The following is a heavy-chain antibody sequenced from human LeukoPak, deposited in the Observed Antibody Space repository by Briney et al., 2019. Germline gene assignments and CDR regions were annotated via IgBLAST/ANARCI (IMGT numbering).Heavy chain of an antibody. CDR2: INPNSGGT. V-gene: IGHV1-2*02. D-gene: IGHD6-19*01. CDR3: AMPSPYSSFDY. Sequence: ASMEVFCKASGYTFTGYYMEWGRQAPGQGLEWMGWINPNSGGTNYAQKFQGRVTMTRDTSISTAYMELSRLRSDDTVVYYCAMPSPYSSFDYWGQGTLVTVSS. CDR1: GYTFTGYY. J-gene: IGHJ4*02.